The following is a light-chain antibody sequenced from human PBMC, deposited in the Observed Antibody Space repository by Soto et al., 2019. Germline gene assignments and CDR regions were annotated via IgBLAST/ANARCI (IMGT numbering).Light chain of an antibody. V-gene: IGLV2-14*01. CDR2: DVS. Sequence: QSALTQPASVSGSPGQSITISCTGTSSDVGGYNYVSWNQQHPGKAPKLMIYDVSNRPSGVSNRFSGSKSGNTASLTISGLQAEDEGDYYCRSYTSSSTLGVFGTGTKLTVL. CDR1: SSDVGGYNY. J-gene: IGLJ1*01. CDR3: RSYTSSSTLGV.